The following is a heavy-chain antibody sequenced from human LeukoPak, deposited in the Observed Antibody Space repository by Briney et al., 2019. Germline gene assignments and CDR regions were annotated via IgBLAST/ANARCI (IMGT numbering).Heavy chain of an antibody. V-gene: IGHV3-23*01. CDR3: ASGRAIVGAHWGY. CDR1: GFTFSSHA. Sequence: GGSLRLSCAASGFTFSSHAMSWVRQAPGKGLEWVSAISRSGGSTYDAASQKSRSTTTRANSKTPLHPQMNRLRAEDTAVYYCASGRAIVGAHWGYWGQGTLVTVSS. D-gene: IGHD1-26*01. J-gene: IGHJ4*02. CDR2: ISRSGGST.